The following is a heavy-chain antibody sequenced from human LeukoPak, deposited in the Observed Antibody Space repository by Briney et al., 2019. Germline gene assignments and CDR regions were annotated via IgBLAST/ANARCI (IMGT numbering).Heavy chain of an antibody. CDR2: IYYSGST. CDR1: GGSISSSSYY. J-gene: IGHJ6*03. Sequence: PSETLSLTCTVSGGSISSSSYYWGWIRQPPGKGLEWIGSIYYSGSTYYNPSLKSRVTISVDTSKNQFSLKLSSVTAADTAVYYCARGLAAAWGYYYYYMDVWGKGTTVTISS. V-gene: IGHV4-39*07. D-gene: IGHD6-13*01. CDR3: ARGLAAAWGYYYYYMDV.